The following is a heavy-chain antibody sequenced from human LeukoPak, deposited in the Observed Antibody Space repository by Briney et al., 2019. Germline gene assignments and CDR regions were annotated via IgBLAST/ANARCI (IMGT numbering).Heavy chain of an antibody. CDR3: ARVVPAAISDAFDI. V-gene: IGHV1-2*02. D-gene: IGHD2-2*01. J-gene: IGHJ3*02. CDR2: INPNSGGT. CDR1: GCTFTGYY. Sequence: ASVKVSCKASGCTFTGYYMHWVRQAPGQGLEWMGWINPNSGGTNYAQKFQGRVTMTRDTSISTAYMELSRLRSDDTAVYYCARVVPAAISDAFDIWGQGTMVTVSS.